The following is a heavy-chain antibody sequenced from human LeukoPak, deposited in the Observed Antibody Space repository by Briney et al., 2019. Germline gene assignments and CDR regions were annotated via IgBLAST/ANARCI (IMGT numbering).Heavy chain of an antibody. J-gene: IGHJ4*02. Sequence: PGGSLRLSCAASGFTFSSYTINWIRQAPGKGLEWISYISSSGTTISYADSVRGRFTISRDNAKNSLFLQMNSLRAEDTAVYYCARDPELAHSFHFDFWGQGTLVTVSS. CDR1: GFTFSSYT. D-gene: IGHD2/OR15-2a*01. CDR2: ISSSGTTI. V-gene: IGHV3-48*01. CDR3: ARDPELAHSFHFDF.